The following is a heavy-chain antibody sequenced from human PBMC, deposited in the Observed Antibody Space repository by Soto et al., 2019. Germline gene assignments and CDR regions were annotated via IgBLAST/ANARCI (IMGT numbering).Heavy chain of an antibody. CDR2: IASDGSRN. CDR3: AREIDSNYDRTEV. Sequence: PGRSLRLSCQASGFTFSNFGMNWVRQPPSKGLEWVALIASDGSRNYYVDSVKGRFTISSDNSKETVYLQMNSLRAEDTGVYYCAREIDSNYDRTEVWGQGTTVTVAS. D-gene: IGHD4-4*01. V-gene: IGHV3-33*05. CDR1: GFTFSNFG. J-gene: IGHJ6*02.